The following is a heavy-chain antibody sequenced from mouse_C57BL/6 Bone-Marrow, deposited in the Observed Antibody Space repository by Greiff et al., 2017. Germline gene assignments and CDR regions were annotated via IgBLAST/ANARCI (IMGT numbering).Heavy chain of an antibody. V-gene: IGHV14-3*01. J-gene: IGHJ4*01. CDR1: GFNIKNTY. CDR2: IDPANGNT. D-gene: IGHD2-5*01. Sequence: VQLKESVAELVRPGASVKLSCTASGFNIKNTYMHWVKQRPEQGLEWIGRIDPANGNTKYAPKFQGKATLTADTYSKTAYLQLSSLTSEDTAIYYCARRSNLYDYAMDYWGQGTSVTVSS. CDR3: ARRSNLYDYAMDY.